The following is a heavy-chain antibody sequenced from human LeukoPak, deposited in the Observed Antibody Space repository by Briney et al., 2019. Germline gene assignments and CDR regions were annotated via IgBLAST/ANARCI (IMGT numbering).Heavy chain of an antibody. Sequence: PSETLSLTCTVSGGSVSSGSYYWSWIRQPPGKGLEWIGYIYYSGSTNSNPSLKSRVTISVDTSKNQFSLKLSSVPAADTAVYYCARDRGYTVPYYYGMDVWGKGTTVTVSS. CDR1: GGSVSSGSYY. D-gene: IGHD5-24*01. J-gene: IGHJ6*04. CDR2: IYYSGST. CDR3: ARDRGYTVPYYYGMDV. V-gene: IGHV4-61*01.